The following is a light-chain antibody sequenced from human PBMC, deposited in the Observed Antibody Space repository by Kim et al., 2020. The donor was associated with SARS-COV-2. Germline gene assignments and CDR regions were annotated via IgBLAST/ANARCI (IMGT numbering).Light chain of an antibody. CDR1: ERIIRD. Sequence: VYVGDRVTLTCRGSERIIRDLAWYQRKPEEAPIRLIYAASTLQSGVSSKCSGSRSGTDFSLTISSLQPENFVTYYCQQIKNYTHAFCGGTKVYIK. CDR2: AAS. V-gene: IGKV1-9*01. CDR3: QQIKNYTHA. J-gene: IGKJ4*01.